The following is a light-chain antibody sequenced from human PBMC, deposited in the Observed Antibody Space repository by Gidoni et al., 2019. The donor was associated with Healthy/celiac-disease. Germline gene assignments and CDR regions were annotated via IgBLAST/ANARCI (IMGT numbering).Light chain of an antibody. Sequence: SYELTQPPSVSVSPGQTASITCSGDKLGDKYACWYQQKPGQSPVLVIYQDSKRPSGIPARFAGAKPGNTATRAKRGTQAMGEAGYYRQAGDSSIVFGGGTKLTVL. CDR3: QAGDSSIV. V-gene: IGLV3-1*01. CDR1: KLGDKY. J-gene: IGLJ2*01. CDR2: QDS.